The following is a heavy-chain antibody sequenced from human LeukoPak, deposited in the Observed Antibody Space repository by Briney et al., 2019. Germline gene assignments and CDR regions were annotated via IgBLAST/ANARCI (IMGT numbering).Heavy chain of an antibody. Sequence: SETLSLTCTVSGASVSRSSYYWGWIRQPPEKGLEWIGIIYYSGNTYYNLSLKSRVTISVDTSRNQLSLRLSSVTAADTAVYYCARAYCGGDCYFHLYDPFDLWGLGTMVAVSS. CDR3: ARAYCGGDCYFHLYDPFDL. CDR1: GASVSRSSYY. D-gene: IGHD2-21*02. CDR2: IYYSGNT. J-gene: IGHJ3*01. V-gene: IGHV4-39*07.